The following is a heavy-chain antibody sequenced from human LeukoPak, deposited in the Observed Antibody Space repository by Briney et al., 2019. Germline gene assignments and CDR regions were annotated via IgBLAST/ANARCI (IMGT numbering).Heavy chain of an antibody. Sequence: SETLSLTCTVSGGSISSYYWSWIRQPAGKGLEWIGRIYTSGSTNYNPSLKSRVTMSVDTSKNQFSLKLSSATAADTAVYYCARDTSTTYYDFWSGYQAGGFDYWGQGTLVTVSS. CDR1: GGSISSYY. CDR2: IYTSGST. J-gene: IGHJ4*02. D-gene: IGHD3-3*01. CDR3: ARDTSTTYYDFWSGYQAGGFDY. V-gene: IGHV4-4*07.